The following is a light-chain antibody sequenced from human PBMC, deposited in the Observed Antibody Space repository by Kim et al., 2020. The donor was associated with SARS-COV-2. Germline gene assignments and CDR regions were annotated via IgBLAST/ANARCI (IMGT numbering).Light chain of an antibody. V-gene: IGLV1-44*01. J-gene: IGLJ2*01. CDR2: SNN. CDR1: SSNIGSNT. Sequence: GHRVNITCSGSSSNIGSNTLNWYPQLTGTAPNILIYSNNQRPSGVPDRFSGSKSGTSASLAISGLQSEDEADYYCAAWDDSLNGVVFGGGTQLTVL. CDR3: AAWDDSLNGVV.